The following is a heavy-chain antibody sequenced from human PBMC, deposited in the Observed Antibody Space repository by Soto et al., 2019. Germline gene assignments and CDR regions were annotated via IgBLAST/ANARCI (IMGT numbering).Heavy chain of an antibody. CDR3: ASIAPLIFGVAQIYYYYYYGMDV. D-gene: IGHD3-3*01. Sequence: PSETLSITCTVSGGSISSSSYYWGWIRQPPGKGLEWLGSIYYSGSTYYNPSLKSRVTISVDTSKNQFSLKLSSVTAADTAVYYCASIAPLIFGVAQIYYYYYYGMDVWGQGTTVTVSS. CDR1: GGSISSSSYY. CDR2: IYYSGST. V-gene: IGHV4-39*01. J-gene: IGHJ6*02.